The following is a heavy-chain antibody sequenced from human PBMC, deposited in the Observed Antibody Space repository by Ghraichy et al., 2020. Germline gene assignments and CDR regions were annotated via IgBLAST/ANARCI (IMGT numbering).Heavy chain of an antibody. J-gene: IGHJ4*02. V-gene: IGHV4-59*01. D-gene: IGHD6-19*01. CDR3: ARGRDGIAVAGGFVY. Sequence: SETLSLTCTVSGGSISSYYWSWIRQPPGKGLEWIGYIYYSGSTNYNPSLKSRVTISVDTSKNQFSLKLSSVTAADTAVYYCARGRDGIAVAGGFVYWGQGTLVTVSS. CDR2: IYYSGST. CDR1: GGSISSYY.